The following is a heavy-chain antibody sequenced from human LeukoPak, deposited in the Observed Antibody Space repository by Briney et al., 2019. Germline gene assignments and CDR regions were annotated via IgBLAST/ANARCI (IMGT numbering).Heavy chain of an antibody. Sequence: GGSLRLSCAASGFTFSSYAMSWVRQAPGKGLEWVSAISGSGGRTSYADSVKGRFTISRDNSKNTLYLQMNSLRAEDTAVYYGAKAGDTYYDFWSGYYSGCFDYWGQGTLVTVSS. V-gene: IGHV3-23*01. CDR1: GFTFSSYA. CDR3: AKAGDTYYDFWSGYYSGCFDY. D-gene: IGHD3-3*01. CDR2: ISGSGGRT. J-gene: IGHJ4*02.